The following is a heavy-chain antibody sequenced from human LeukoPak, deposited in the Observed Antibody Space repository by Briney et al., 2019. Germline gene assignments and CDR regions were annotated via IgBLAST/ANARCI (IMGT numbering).Heavy chain of an antibody. V-gene: IGHV4-31*03. D-gene: IGHD3-3*01. CDR1: GGSISSGGYY. CDR3: ARGGGRGYYSFDY. CDR2: IYYSGST. Sequence: PSQTLSLTCTVSGGSISSGGYYWSWIRRHPGKGLEWIGYIYYSGSTYYNPSLKSRVTISVDTSKNQFSLKLSSVTAADTAVYYCARGGGRGYYSFDYWGQGILVTVSS. J-gene: IGHJ4*02.